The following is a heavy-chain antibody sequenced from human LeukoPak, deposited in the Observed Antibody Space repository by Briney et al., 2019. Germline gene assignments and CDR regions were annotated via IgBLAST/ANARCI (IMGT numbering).Heavy chain of an antibody. Sequence: GGSLSLSCAASGLTFSHYAMSWFRQAPGKGLEWVSGITSGFTPHYADSVKGRFTISRDNPKNTFHLQLNSLRAEDTAVYYCAKDYSESRVADVIFEYWGQGTLVTVSS. CDR2: ITSGFTP. J-gene: IGHJ4*02. CDR1: GLTFSHYA. D-gene: IGHD2-15*01. V-gene: IGHV3-23*01. CDR3: AKDYSESRVADVIFEY.